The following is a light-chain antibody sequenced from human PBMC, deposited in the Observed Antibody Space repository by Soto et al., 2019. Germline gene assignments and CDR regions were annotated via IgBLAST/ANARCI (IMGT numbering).Light chain of an antibody. Sequence: QSALTQPASVSGSPGQSITISCTGTNSDVGGYNYVSWYQQHPGKAPKLMIYDVSNRPSGVSNRFSGSKSGNTASLTISGLQAEDEADYYCSSYTSSSTPVVFGGGTKLPS. CDR3: SSYTSSSTPVV. CDR2: DVS. J-gene: IGLJ2*01. CDR1: NSDVGGYNY. V-gene: IGLV2-14*01.